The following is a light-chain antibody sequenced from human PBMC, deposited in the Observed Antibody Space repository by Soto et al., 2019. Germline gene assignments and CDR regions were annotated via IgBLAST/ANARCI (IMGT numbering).Light chain of an antibody. CDR2: GAS. CDR3: QQYGSSPRT. Sequence: DIVLTQYPDTLSLSPGESATLSCRARQSVSSSYLAWYQQKPGQAPRLLIYGASSRATGIPDRFSGSGSGTDFTLTISRLEPEDFAVYYCQQYGSSPRTVGGGTKVDI. V-gene: IGKV3-20*01. CDR1: QSVSSSY. J-gene: IGKJ4*01.